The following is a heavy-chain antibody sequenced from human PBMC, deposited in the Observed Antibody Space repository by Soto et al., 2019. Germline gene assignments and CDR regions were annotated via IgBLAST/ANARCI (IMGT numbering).Heavy chain of an antibody. CDR3: ARDLLRGPYYYGLDV. Sequence: QVQLQESGPGLVKPSETLSLTCTVTGDSISSYYWSWIRQPPGKGLEWIGNIHYSGSTNDNPSLKRRVTISVYTSKNQFSLKLSSVTAADTAVYYCARDLLRGPYYYGLDVWGQGTTVTVSS. D-gene: IGHD3-16*01. J-gene: IGHJ6*02. CDR1: GDSISSYY. CDR2: IHYSGST. V-gene: IGHV4-59*01.